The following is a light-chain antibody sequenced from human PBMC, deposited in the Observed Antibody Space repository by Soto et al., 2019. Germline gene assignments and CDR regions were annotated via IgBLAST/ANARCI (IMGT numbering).Light chain of an antibody. J-gene: IGKJ4*01. CDR2: DAS. CDR3: QQRGDWPLT. V-gene: IGKV3-11*01. Sequence: EIVLTQSPATLSLSPGERATLSCRASQSIRSYLAWYQQKPGQPPRLLIYDASNRATGIPAKFSASGSGTDFTLTISSLEPEDFAVYYCQQRGDWPLTFGGGTKVEIK. CDR1: QSIRSY.